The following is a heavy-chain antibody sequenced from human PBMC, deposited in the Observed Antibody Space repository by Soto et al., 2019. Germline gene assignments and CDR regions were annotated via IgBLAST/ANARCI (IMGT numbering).Heavy chain of an antibody. CDR3: AKDMGEVVVVAATGFNAFDI. Sequence: GGSLRLSCADSGFTFDDYAMHWVRQAPGKGLEWVSGISWNSGSIGYADSVKGRFTISRDNAKNSLYLQMNSLRAEDTALYYCAKDMGEVVVVAATGFNAFDIWGQGTMVTVSS. CDR2: ISWNSGSI. J-gene: IGHJ3*02. CDR1: GFTFDDYA. D-gene: IGHD2-15*01. V-gene: IGHV3-9*01.